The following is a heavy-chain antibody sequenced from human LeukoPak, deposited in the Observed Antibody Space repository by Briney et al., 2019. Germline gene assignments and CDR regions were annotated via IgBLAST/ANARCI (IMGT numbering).Heavy chain of an antibody. D-gene: IGHD1-14*01. J-gene: IGHJ6*03. Sequence: GGSLRLSCAASGFTFDDYAMHWVRHAPGKGLEWVSGISWNSGSIGYADSVKGRFTISRDNAKNSLYLQMNSLRAEDTALYYCAKGTSLYYYYYMDVWGKGTTVTVSS. CDR2: ISWNSGSI. V-gene: IGHV3-9*01. CDR1: GFTFDDYA. CDR3: AKGTSLYYYYYMDV.